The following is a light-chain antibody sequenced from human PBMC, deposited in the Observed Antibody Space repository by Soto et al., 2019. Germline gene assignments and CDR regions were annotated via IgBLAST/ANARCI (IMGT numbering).Light chain of an antibody. CDR3: QQYESYSYT. CDR2: KAS. J-gene: IGKJ2*01. Sequence: DIQMTQSPSILSASVGDRVTITCRASQSISNWLAWYQQKPGKAPKVLIYKASTLESGVPSRFSGSGSGTEFTLTISSLQPDDFATYYCQQYESYSYTFGQGTELEIK. V-gene: IGKV1-5*03. CDR1: QSISNW.